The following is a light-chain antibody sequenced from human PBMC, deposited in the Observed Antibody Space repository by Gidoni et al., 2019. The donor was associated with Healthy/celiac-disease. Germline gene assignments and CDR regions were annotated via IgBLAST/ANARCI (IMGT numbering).Light chain of an antibody. CDR3: QSYDSSNQV. CDR1: SGSIASNY. Sequence: NFMLTQPHSVSESPGKTITISCTRSSGSIASNYAQWYQQRPGSAPTTVIYEDNQRPSGVHDRFSGSIDSSSNSASLTISGLKTEDEADYYCQSYDSSNQVFGGGTKLTVL. V-gene: IGLV6-57*04. CDR2: EDN. J-gene: IGLJ2*01.